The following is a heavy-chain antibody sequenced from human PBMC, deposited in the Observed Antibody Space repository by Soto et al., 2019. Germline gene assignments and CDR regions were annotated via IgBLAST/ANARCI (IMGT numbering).Heavy chain of an antibody. Sequence: VQLVQSGAEVKKPGASVKVSCKASGYTFTSYGISWVRQAPGQGLEWMGWISAYNGNTNYPQNLQGRVPMTTDTSTSTAYMVLRSLRSDDMAVYFCAREAVAAIEGVHYYSGMDVWGQGTTVTVSS. V-gene: IGHV1-18*03. CDR3: AREAVAAIEGVHYYSGMDV. CDR1: GYTFTSYG. CDR2: ISAYNGNT. J-gene: IGHJ6*02. D-gene: IGHD6-19*01.